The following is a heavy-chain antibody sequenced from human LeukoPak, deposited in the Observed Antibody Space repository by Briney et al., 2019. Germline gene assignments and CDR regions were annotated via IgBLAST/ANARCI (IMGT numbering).Heavy chain of an antibody. D-gene: IGHD4-23*01. V-gene: IGHV3-20*04. CDR2: INWSGAST. J-gene: IGHJ4*02. CDR1: GFTFGDSG. CDR3: ALGPGGLFHY. Sequence: PGGSLRLSCAASGFTFGDSGMSWVRQAPGKGLEWVSGINWSGASTGYADSVKGRFTISRDNAKNSLYLQMNSLRAEDTAVYYCALGPGGLFHYWGQGTLVTVSS.